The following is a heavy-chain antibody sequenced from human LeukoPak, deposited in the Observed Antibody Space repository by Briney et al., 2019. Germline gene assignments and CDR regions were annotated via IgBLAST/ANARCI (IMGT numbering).Heavy chain of an antibody. D-gene: IGHD6-6*01. Sequence: SETLSLTCTVSGGSISSYYWSWIRQPPGKGLEWIGYIYYSGSTNYNPSLKSRVTISVDTSKNQFSLKLSSVTAADTAVYYCARAPRVVYSSSWALGGYYYYSMDVWGQGTTVTVSS. CDR3: ARAPRVVYSSSWALGGYYYYSMDV. CDR2: IYYSGST. V-gene: IGHV4-59*01. CDR1: GGSISSYY. J-gene: IGHJ6*02.